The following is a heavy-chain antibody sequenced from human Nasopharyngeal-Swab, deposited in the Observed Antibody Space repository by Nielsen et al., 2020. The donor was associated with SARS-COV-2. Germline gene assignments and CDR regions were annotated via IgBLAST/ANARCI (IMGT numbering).Heavy chain of an antibody. D-gene: IGHD3-3*01. CDR1: GGSISSCRYY. Sequence: SATLSLTCAVSGGSISSCRYYWGWLRQPQGTGLERIGSIYYSANTYYNPSLRSGVTLSVNTSKTQFLQKLSSVTAADTAVYYCASFSFGVVIIGVVGRYFDYWGQGTLVTVSS. V-gene: IGHV4-39*01. J-gene: IGHJ4*02. CDR3: ASFSFGVVIIGVVGRYFDY. CDR2: IYYSANT.